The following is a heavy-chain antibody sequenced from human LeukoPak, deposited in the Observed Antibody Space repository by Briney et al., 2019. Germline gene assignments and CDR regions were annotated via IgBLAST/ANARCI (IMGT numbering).Heavy chain of an antibody. Sequence: GGSPRLSCAASGFIFSNYWMSWVRQAPGKGLEWVANINQDGSEKQYVDSVKGRFTISRDNAKTSLYLQMNHLRGEDTAVYHCARDLNNSGRGPGTLWGQGTLVTVSS. V-gene: IGHV3-7*01. CDR3: ARDLNNSGRGPGTL. CDR2: INQDGSEK. J-gene: IGHJ4*02. CDR1: GFIFSNYW. D-gene: IGHD6-19*01.